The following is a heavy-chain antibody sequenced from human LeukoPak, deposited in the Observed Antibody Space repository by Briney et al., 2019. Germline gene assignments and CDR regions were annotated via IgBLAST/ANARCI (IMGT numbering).Heavy chain of an antibody. J-gene: IGHJ4*02. D-gene: IGHD6-13*01. Sequence: GGSLRLSCAASGFTVSSNYMSWVRQAPGKGLEWVSVIYSGGSTYYADSVKGRFTNSRDNSKNTLYLQMNSQRAEDTAVYYCARERGYSSFDYWGQGTLVTVSS. CDR1: GFTVSSNY. CDR3: ARERGYSSFDY. V-gene: IGHV3-66*02. CDR2: IYSGGST.